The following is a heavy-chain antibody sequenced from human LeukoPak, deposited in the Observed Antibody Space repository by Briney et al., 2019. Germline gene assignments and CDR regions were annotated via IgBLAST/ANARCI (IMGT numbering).Heavy chain of an antibody. Sequence: SETPSLTCTVSGGSISSYYWSWIRQPPGKGLEWIGYIYYSGSTNYNPSLKSRVTISVDTSKNQFSLKLSSVTAADTAVYYCARESSSWYGNWFDPWGQGTLVTVSS. CDR2: IYYSGST. D-gene: IGHD6-13*01. J-gene: IGHJ5*02. CDR1: GGSISSYY. V-gene: IGHV4-59*01. CDR3: ARESSSWYGNWFDP.